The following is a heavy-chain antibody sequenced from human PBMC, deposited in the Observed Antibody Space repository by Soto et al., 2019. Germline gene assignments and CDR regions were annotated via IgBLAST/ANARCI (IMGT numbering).Heavy chain of an antibody. Sequence: PSETLSLTCTVSGGSISGSTYYWGWIRQPPGKGLEWIGTIYYSGNTYYNPSLKSRVTISVDTSKNQFSLKLSSVTAADTAVYYCARQGPAGRLGELSHWGQGTLVTVSS. CDR1: GGSISGSTYY. J-gene: IGHJ4*02. D-gene: IGHD3-16*02. CDR2: IYYSGNT. CDR3: ARQGPAGRLGELSH. V-gene: IGHV4-39*01.